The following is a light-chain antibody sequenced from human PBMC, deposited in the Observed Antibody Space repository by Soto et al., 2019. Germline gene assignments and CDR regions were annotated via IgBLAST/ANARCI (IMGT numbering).Light chain of an antibody. Sequence: EIVLTQSPGTLSLSPGDGATLSCRASQTVGSSFLGWYQQKPGQAPRLIMYGASNRATGIPDRFTGRGSGTDFTLTISSLQPEDFATYFCQQANSFPRTFGGGTKVEIK. CDR2: GAS. J-gene: IGKJ4*01. CDR1: QTVGSSF. CDR3: QQANSFPRT. V-gene: IGKV3-20*01.